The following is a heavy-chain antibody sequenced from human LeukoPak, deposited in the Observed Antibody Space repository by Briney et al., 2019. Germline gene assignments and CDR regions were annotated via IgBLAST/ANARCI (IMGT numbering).Heavy chain of an antibody. CDR2: IFYSGST. D-gene: IGHD3-22*01. CDR3: ARGFGDYYDSSGYYYVRHWFDP. Sequence: SETLSLTCSVSGDSINNYYWTWIRQPPGKGLEWIGYIFYSGSTNYNPSLQRRVTISLDTSKNQFSLKLKSVTAADTAVYYCARGFGDYYDSSGYYYVRHWFDPWGQGTLVTVSS. V-gene: IGHV4-59*01. CDR1: GDSINNYY. J-gene: IGHJ5*02.